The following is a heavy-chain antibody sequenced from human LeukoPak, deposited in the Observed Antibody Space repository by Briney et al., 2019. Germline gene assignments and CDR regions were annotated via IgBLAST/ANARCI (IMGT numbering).Heavy chain of an antibody. Sequence: GGSLRLSCAASGFTFSSYAMSWVRQAPGKGLEWVSAISGSGGSTYYADSVKGRFTIARDNSKNTLYLQMNRLRAEDTAVYYCAKGNSGYNSGYYYHFFDYWGQGTLVTVSS. CDR1: GFTFSSYA. V-gene: IGHV3-23*01. J-gene: IGHJ4*02. D-gene: IGHD5-12*01. CDR2: ISGSGGST. CDR3: AKGNSGYNSGYYYHFFDY.